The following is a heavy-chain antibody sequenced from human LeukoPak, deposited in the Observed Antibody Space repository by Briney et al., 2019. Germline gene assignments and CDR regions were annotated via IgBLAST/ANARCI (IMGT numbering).Heavy chain of an antibody. J-gene: IGHJ6*03. V-gene: IGHV3-7*01. CDR3: ARALGYCSGGSCYSSTYYYYMDV. Sequence: DSLKGRFTISRDNAKNSLYLQMNSLRAEDTAVYYCARALGYCSGGSCYSSTYYYYMDVWGKETTVTVSS. D-gene: IGHD2-15*01.